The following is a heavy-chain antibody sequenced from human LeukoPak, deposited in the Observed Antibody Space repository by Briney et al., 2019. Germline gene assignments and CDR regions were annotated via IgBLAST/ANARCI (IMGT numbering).Heavy chain of an antibody. V-gene: IGHV3-30*02. J-gene: IGHJ4*02. CDR1: GFTFSSYA. D-gene: IGHD3-9*01. CDR2: IRYDGNNK. Sequence: GGSLRLSCAASGFTFSSYAMHWVRQAPGKGLEWVTFIRYDGNNKYYADSVKGRFAISRDNSKNTVYLQMNSLRAEDTAVYYCARGAYYQILTGFRGRNLGFDYWGQGTLVTVSS. CDR3: ARGAYYQILTGFRGRNLGFDY.